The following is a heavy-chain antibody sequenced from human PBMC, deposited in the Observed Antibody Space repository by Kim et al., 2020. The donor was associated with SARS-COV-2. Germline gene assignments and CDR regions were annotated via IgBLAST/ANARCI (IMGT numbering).Heavy chain of an antibody. Sequence: GGSLRLSCAASGFTFNNYAMNWVRQAPGKGLEWVSSISGSGGSTYYADSVKGRFTISRDNSKNTLYLQMNSLRAEDTAVYYCAKDRPYDYVWGSNYWGQRTLVSVSS. V-gene: IGHV3-23*01. CDR3: AKDRPYDYVWGSNY. J-gene: IGHJ4*02. D-gene: IGHD3-16*01. CDR1: GFTFNNYA. CDR2: ISGSGGST.